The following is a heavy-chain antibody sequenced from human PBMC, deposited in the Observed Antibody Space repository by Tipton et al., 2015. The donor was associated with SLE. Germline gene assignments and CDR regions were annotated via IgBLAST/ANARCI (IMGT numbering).Heavy chain of an antibody. V-gene: IGHV4-39*07. D-gene: IGHD1-26*01. J-gene: IGHJ4*02. CDR2: IYHSGST. CDR3: ARDRTGYSGSYSY. CDR1: GGSISSHY. Sequence: GLVKPSETLSLTCTVSGGSISSHYWSWIRQPPGKGLEWIGSIYHSGSTYYNPSLKSRVTISVDTSKNQFSLKLSSVTAADTAVYYCARDRTGYSGSYSYWGQGTLVTVSS.